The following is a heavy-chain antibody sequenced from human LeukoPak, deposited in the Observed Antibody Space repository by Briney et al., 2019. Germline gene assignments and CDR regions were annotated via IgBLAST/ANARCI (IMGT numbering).Heavy chain of an antibody. CDR1: AFPFSNYV. CDR3: AKAGPGTMTFDAFDI. V-gene: IGHV3-23*01. D-gene: IGHD3-22*01. Sequence: PGGSLPLSCPASAFPFSNYVMSWVRQPPGKGLEWVSIISSSGERTYHAASVRGRFTISRDNSKNTLHLQMNSLSADDTAVYYCAKAGPGTMTFDAFDIWGQGTVVTVSS. J-gene: IGHJ3*02. CDR2: ISSSGERT.